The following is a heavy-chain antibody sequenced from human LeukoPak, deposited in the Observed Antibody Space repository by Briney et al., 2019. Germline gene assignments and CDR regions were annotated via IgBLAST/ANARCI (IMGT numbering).Heavy chain of an antibody. CDR1: AGSICNSY. Sequence: SDTLSLTCAVSAGSICNSYCSWARQPPGKGLEFIGYISTGGDINYSPYLRSRATMSINPSSNQLSLTLTSVTTADTAVYFCVRGPGRGYDLEPWGQGSLVTVSS. D-gene: IGHD3-22*01. CDR2: ISTGGDI. CDR3: VRGPGRGYDLEP. J-gene: IGHJ5*02. V-gene: IGHV4-4*08.